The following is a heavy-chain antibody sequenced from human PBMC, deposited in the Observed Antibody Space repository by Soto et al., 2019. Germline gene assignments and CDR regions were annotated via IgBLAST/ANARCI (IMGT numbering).Heavy chain of an antibody. CDR1: GFSLSTSGVG. Sequence: QITLKESGPTLVKPTQTLTLTCTFSGFSLSTSGVGVGWIRQPPGKALEWLALIYCDDDKRYSPSLKSRLTIPKDTSKTHVVLTMTNMDPVDTATYYCAHRLDYYDSSGYYYFDYWGQGTLVTVSS. J-gene: IGHJ4*02. CDR2: IYCDDDK. V-gene: IGHV2-5*02. D-gene: IGHD3-22*01. CDR3: AHRLDYYDSSGYYYFDY.